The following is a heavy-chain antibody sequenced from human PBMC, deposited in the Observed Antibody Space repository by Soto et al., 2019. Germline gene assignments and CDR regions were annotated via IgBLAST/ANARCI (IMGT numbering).Heavy chain of an antibody. Sequence: QVQLVESGGGVVQPGRSLRVSCAASGFTFSNYAMHWVRQAPGKGLEWVAVVSYDGSKQFYADSVEGRFTISRDSSKSTLYLHMDNLRDEDTAVYYCARDRVYYYDNSGYYNFDYWGQGTLVKVSS. CDR2: VSYDGSKQ. D-gene: IGHD3-22*01. CDR3: ARDRVYYYDNSGYYNFDY. J-gene: IGHJ4*02. V-gene: IGHV3-30-3*01. CDR1: GFTFSNYA.